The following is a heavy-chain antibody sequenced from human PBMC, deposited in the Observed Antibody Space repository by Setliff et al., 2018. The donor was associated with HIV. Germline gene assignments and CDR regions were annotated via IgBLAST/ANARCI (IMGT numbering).Heavy chain of an antibody. CDR2: IWYDGSNK. J-gene: IGHJ5*02. Sequence: LRLSCAASGFTFSSYGMHWVRQAPGKGLEWVAVIWYDGSNKYYADSVKGRFTISRDNSKDTLYLQMNSLRAEDTAVYYCAKDHRGYPFDPWGQGTLVTVSS. V-gene: IGHV3-33*06. CDR1: GFTFSSYG. D-gene: IGHD5-18*01. CDR3: AKDHRGYPFDP.